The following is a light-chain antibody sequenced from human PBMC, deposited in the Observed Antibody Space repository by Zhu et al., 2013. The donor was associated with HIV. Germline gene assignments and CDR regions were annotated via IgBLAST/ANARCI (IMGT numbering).Light chain of an antibody. CDR1: QSVSSSS. CDR3: QQYGNSPLCS. J-gene: IGKJ2*04. V-gene: IGKV3-20*01. Sequence: EIVLTQSPGTLSLSPGESATLSCRASQSVSSSSIAWYQQRPGQPPRLLIYAATSRATGIPARFSGSGSGTDFTLTISRLEPEDFAVYHCQQYGNSPLCSFGQGTKLEIK. CDR2: AAT.